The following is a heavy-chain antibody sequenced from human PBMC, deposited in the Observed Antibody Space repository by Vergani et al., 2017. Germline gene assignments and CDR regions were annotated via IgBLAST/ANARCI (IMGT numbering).Heavy chain of an antibody. J-gene: IGHJ4*02. V-gene: IGHV3-48*01. CDR3: ARELPYGDYTSDC. D-gene: IGHD4-17*01. CDR1: GFTSSSYS. Sequence: EVQLVESGGGLVQPGGSLRLSCAASGFTSSSYSMNWVRQAPGKGPEWGSYINGGSSSIYYADSVKGRFTISRDNAKKSLYLRMNSLRAEDTAVYYCARELPYGDYTSDCWGQGILVTVSS. CDR2: INGGSSSI.